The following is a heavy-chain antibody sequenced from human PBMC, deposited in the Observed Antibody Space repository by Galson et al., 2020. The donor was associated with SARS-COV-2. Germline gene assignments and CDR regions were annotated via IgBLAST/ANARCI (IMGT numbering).Heavy chain of an antibody. CDR1: GFSLSTSGMC. Sequence: SGPTLVKPTQTLTLTCTFSGFSLSTSGMCVSWIRQPPGKALEWLALIDWDDDKYYSTSLKTRITISKDTSKNQVVLTMTNMDPVDTATYYCARTSIAVDLGPYYYYGMDVWGQGTTVTVSS. CDR3: ARTSIAVDLGPYYYYGMDV. CDR2: IDWDDDK. V-gene: IGHV2-70*01. D-gene: IGHD6-19*01. J-gene: IGHJ6*02.